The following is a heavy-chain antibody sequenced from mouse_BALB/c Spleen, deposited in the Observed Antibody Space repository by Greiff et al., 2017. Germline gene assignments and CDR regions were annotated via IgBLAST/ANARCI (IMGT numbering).Heavy chain of an antibody. CDR2: IRNKANGYTT. J-gene: IGHJ1*01. D-gene: IGHD3-3*01. CDR1: GFTFTDYY. Sequence: EVQLVESGGGLVQPGGSLRLSCATSGFTFTDYYMSWVRQPPGKALEWLGFIRNKANGYTTEYSASVKGRFTISRDNSQSILYLQMNTLRAEDSATYYCARVRTGTYFDVWGAGTTVTVSS. V-gene: IGHV7-3*02. CDR3: ARVRTGTYFDV.